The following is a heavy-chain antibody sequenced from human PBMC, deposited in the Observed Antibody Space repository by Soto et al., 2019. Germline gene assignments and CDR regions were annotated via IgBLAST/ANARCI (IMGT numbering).Heavy chain of an antibody. CDR3: ARVRITTRGDAVDL. J-gene: IGHJ3*01. CDR1: GGTFSTYI. D-gene: IGHD3-3*01. V-gene: IGHV1-69*08. Sequence: QVQLVQSGAEVKKPGSSVKVSCKAPGGTFSTYIISWVRQAPGQGLEWMGRIIPIPDKTDDAQKVQGRVTFSADKTTTNAYMEVSNLRSQYPVVFYWARVRITTRGDAVDLWGQGTRVTVSS. CDR2: IIPIPDKT.